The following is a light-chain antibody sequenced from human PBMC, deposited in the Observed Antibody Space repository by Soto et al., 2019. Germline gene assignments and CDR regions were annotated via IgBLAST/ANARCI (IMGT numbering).Light chain of an antibody. CDR1: QSVSSSY. Sequence: EIVLTQSPGTLSLSPGERATLSCRASQSVSSSYLAWYQQKPGQAPRLLMHGASNRATGVPDRFSGSGSGTDFTLTISRLEPEDFAVYYCQQYGNSPQTFGQGTKVDI. CDR2: GAS. CDR3: QQYGNSPQT. J-gene: IGKJ1*01. V-gene: IGKV3-20*01.